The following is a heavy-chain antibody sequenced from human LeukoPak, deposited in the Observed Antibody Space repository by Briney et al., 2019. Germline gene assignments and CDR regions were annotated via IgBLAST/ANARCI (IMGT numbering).Heavy chain of an antibody. Sequence: GGSLRLSCAASGFTFSSYSMNWVRQAPGEGLEGVSSISSSSSYIYYGDSVKGRFTISRDKAKNSLYLQMNSLSAEATAVYYCARDKMVGTTYFDYWGQGTLVTASS. J-gene: IGHJ4*02. D-gene: IGHD1-26*01. V-gene: IGHV3-21*01. CDR3: ARDKMVGTTYFDY. CDR2: ISSSSSYI. CDR1: GFTFSSYS.